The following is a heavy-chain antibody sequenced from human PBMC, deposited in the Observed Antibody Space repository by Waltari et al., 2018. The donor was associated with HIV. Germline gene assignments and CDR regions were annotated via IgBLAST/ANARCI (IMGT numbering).Heavy chain of an antibody. Sequence: QRVETVECVTQPGGSVRLPCAASGFSVRRSYTRHYPQAPGKALEWVSVIYSGGSTYYADSVKGRFTISRDNSKNTLYLQMNSLRAEDTAVYYCASELYDYGSAAFDIWGQGTMVTVSS. J-gene: IGHJ3*02. CDR2: IYSGGST. CDR3: ASELYDYGSAAFDI. CDR1: GFSVRRSY. V-gene: IGHV3-53*02. D-gene: IGHD4-17*01.